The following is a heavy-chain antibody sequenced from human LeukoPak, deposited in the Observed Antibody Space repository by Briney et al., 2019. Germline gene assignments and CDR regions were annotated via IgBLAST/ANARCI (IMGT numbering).Heavy chain of an antibody. D-gene: IGHD1-26*01. V-gene: IGHV3-20*04. CDR1: GFTFEEYA. CDR3: ARDRTVGNNWYLDL. Sequence: GGSLRLSCAGTGFTFEEYAMSWVRQRPGKGLEWVSGVNWRGGTTGQADFVKGRFTISRDNPKKSVYLQMNSLRVEATALYYCARDRTVGNNWYLDLWGRGTLVTVSS. CDR2: VNWRGGTT. J-gene: IGHJ2*01.